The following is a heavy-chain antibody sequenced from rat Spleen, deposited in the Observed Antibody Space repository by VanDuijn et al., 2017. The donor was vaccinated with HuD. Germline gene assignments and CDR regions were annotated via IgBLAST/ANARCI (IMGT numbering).Heavy chain of an antibody. CDR3: ARSAKYYYDGSYYYVHFDY. D-gene: IGHD1-12*02. V-gene: IGHV2S8*01. Sequence: QVQLKESGPGLVQPSQTLSLTCTVSGFSLTSNSVSWIRQPPGKGLEWIAAVSSGGTPYYNSALKSRLSISRDTSKSQVFLKMNSLQTEDTAMYFCARSAKYYYDGSYYYVHFDYWGQGVMVTVSS. J-gene: IGHJ2*01. CDR1: GFSLTSNS. CDR2: VSSGGTP.